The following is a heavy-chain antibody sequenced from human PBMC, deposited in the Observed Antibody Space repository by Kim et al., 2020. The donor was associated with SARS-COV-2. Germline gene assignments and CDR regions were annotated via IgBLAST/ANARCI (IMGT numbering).Heavy chain of an antibody. D-gene: IGHD2-2*01. J-gene: IGHJ6*02. V-gene: IGHV3-30*03. Sequence: KGRFTISRDNSKNTLYLQMNSLRAEDTAVYYCAAHIVVVPAAIDYYGMDVWGQGTTVTVSS. CDR3: AAHIVVVPAAIDYYGMDV.